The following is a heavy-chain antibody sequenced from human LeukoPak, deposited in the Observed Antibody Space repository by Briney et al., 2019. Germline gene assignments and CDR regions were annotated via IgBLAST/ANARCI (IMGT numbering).Heavy chain of an antibody. D-gene: IGHD3-22*01. CDR1: GGSISSGGYY. CDR3: VRENYYDSSGYPPVFDY. CDR2: IYYSGST. J-gene: IGHJ4*02. V-gene: IGHV4-31*03. Sequence: PSQTLSLTCTVSGGSISSGGYYWSWIRQHPGKGLEWIGYIYYSGSTYYNPSLKSRVTISVDTSKNQFSLKLSSVTAADTAVYYCVRENYYDSSGYPPVFDYWGQGTLVTVSS.